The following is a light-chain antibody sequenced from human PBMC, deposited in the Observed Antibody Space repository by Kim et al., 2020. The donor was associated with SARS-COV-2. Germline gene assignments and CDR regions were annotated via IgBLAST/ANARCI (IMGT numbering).Light chain of an antibody. J-gene: IGLJ2*01. Sequence: GQSVTISCIGTSSDVGAFTFVSWYQQHPGKAPKLMIYSMTARPSGVPDRFSGSKTGPTASLTTSGLQAEDEADYYCCSYAGRYSLVCGGGTQLTVL. CDR1: SSDVGAFTF. V-gene: IGLV2-11*03. CDR3: CSYAGRYSLV. CDR2: SMT.